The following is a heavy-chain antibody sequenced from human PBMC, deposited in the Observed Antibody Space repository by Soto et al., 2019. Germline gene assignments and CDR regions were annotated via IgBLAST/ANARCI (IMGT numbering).Heavy chain of an antibody. D-gene: IGHD3-3*01. CDR1: GSSISNHF. J-gene: IGHJ4*02. CDR3: ARGGQDFWSGPFDY. CDR2: IDNRGST. V-gene: IGHV4-4*07. Sequence: SSETLSLTCTVSGSSISNHFCNWIRQPDGKGLEWIAHIDNRGSTNYNPSLKSRITMSADTARNQFSLKLNSVTAADTAVYYCARGGQDFWSGPFDYWGQGALVTVSS.